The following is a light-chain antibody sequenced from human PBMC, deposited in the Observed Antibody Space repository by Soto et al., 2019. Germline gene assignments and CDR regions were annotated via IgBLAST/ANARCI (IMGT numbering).Light chain of an antibody. Sequence: EIVLTQSPATLSLSPGERATPSCRASQSVSSYLAWYQQKPGQAPRLLIYDASNRATGIPARFSGSGSGTDFTLTISSLEPEDFAVYYCQQRSNWPLTLGGGTKVHIK. J-gene: IGKJ4*01. V-gene: IGKV3-11*01. CDR3: QQRSNWPLT. CDR1: QSVSSY. CDR2: DAS.